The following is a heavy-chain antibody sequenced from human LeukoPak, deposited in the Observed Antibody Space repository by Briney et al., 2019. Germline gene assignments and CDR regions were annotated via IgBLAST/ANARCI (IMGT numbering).Heavy chain of an antibody. D-gene: IGHD6-19*01. V-gene: IGHV3-7*01. J-gene: IGHJ5*02. CDR1: EFRFSDCW. CDR3: VCDHSIAVAGTFNWFDP. CDR2: IKPDASVK. Sequence: GGSLRLSCVVSEFRFSDCWMSWVRQAPGKGPEWVASIKPDASVKYHADSVKGRFSISRDNANSSLYLQVNSLRAEDTAVYYCVCDHSIAVAGTFNWFDPWGQGTLVTVSS.